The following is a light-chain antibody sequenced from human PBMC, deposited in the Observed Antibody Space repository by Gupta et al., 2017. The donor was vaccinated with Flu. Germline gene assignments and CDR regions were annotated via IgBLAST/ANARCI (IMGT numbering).Light chain of an antibody. CDR2: KDS. CDR1: ALAKKY. Sequence: SYALTQPPSVSVSPGQTARITCSGDALAKKYAYWYQQKPGQAPVLVIYKDSKRPSGIPERFSGSSSGTTVTLTISGVQAEEEADYYCQSTDSSGSYVFGTGTKVTVL. J-gene: IGLJ1*01. CDR3: QSTDSSGSYV. V-gene: IGLV3-25*02.